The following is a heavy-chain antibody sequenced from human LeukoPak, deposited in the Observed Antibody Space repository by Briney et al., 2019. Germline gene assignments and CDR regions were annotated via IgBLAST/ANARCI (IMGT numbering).Heavy chain of an antibody. CDR1: GYSISSGYY. J-gene: IGHJ4*02. CDR2: IYNSGST. CDR3: ARGSVDPIPAAMKAFDY. V-gene: IGHV4-38-2*02. Sequence: SETLSLTCTVPGYSISSGYYWGWIRQSPGKGLEWIGSIYNSGSTYYNPSLKSRITISVDTSKNQFSLRLRSVTAADTAVYYCARGSVDPIPAAMKAFDYWGQGTLVTVSS. D-gene: IGHD2-2*01.